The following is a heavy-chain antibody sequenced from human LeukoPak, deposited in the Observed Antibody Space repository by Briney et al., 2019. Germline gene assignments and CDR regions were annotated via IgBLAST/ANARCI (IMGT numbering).Heavy chain of an antibody. CDR2: IWYDGSNK. V-gene: IGHV3-33*06. CDR3: AKEKRSTIYYCDY. Sequence: GRSLRLSCSASGFPFSSYGMHWVRQAPGRGLEGVAVIWYDGSNKYYADSVKGRFTISRDNSKNTLYQQMNRVRAEDTAVYYCAKEKRSTIYYCDYWGEGTLLSVSS. CDR1: GFPFSSYG. D-gene: IGHD5-24*01. J-gene: IGHJ4*02.